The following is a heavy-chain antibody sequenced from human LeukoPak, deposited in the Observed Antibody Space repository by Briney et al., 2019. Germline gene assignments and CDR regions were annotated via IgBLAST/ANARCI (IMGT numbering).Heavy chain of an antibody. Sequence: GGSLSLSCAASGFTFSSYAMHWVRQAPGKGLEWVAVISYDGSNKYYADSVKGRFTISRDNSKNTLYLQMNSLRAEDTAVYYCARSEILDYWGQGTLVTVSS. CDR1: GFTFSSYA. CDR3: ARSEILDY. J-gene: IGHJ4*02. V-gene: IGHV3-30-3*01. CDR2: ISYDGSNK.